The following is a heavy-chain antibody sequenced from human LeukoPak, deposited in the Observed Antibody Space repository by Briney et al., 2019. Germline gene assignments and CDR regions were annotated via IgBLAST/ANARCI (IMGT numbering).Heavy chain of an antibody. CDR2: INPTGGST. CDR3: ARTAARRFDY. D-gene: IGHD6-6*01. CDR1: GYTFPSYF. J-gene: IGHJ4*02. V-gene: IGHV1-46*01. Sequence: ASVKVSCKASGYTFPSYFMHWVRQAPGQGLEWMGIINPTGGSTTYAQKFQGRDTMTRDTSTSTVYMELSSLRSDDTAVYYCARTAARRFDYWGQGTLVTVSS.